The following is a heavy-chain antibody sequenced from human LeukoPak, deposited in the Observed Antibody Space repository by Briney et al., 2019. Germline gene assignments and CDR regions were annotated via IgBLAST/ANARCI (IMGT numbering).Heavy chain of an antibody. CDR1: GGSFSGYY. CDR3: ARELYVAVAGTAPNWFDP. D-gene: IGHD6-19*01. V-gene: IGHV4-34*01. CDR2: INHSGST. Sequence: PSETLSLTCAVYGGSFSGYYWSWIRQPPGRGLEWIGEINHSGSTNYNPSLKSRVTISVDTSKNQFSLKLSFVTAADTAVYYCARELYVAVAGTAPNWFDPWGQGTLVTVSS. J-gene: IGHJ5*02.